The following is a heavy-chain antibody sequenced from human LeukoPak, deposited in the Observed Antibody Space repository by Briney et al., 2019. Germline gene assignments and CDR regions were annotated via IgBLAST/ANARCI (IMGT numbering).Heavy chain of an antibody. CDR2: ISYDGSNK. CDR3: ARDLSRDGYNPPFDY. CDR1: GFTFSSYA. V-gene: IGHV3-30-3*01. Sequence: GRSLRLSCAASGFTFSSYAMHWVRQAPGKGLEWVAVISYDGSNKYYADSVKGRFTISRDNSKNTLYLQMNSLRAEDTAVYYCARDLSRDGYNPPFDYWGQGTLVTVSS. J-gene: IGHJ4*02. D-gene: IGHD5-24*01.